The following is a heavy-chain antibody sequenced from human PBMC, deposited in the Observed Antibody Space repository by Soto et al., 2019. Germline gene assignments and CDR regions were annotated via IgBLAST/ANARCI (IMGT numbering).Heavy chain of an antibody. CDR2: ISYDGSNK. V-gene: IGHV3-30*18. Sequence: QVQLVESGGGVVQPGRSLRLSCTASGFTFRSYGMHWVRQAPGKGLEWVALISYDGSNKHYADSVKGRFTISSDNSKNTLYLQMNSLRAEDTAVYYCAKEIGIGWYDLDYWGQGTLVTFSS. CDR3: AKEIGIGWYDLDY. CDR1: GFTFRSYG. D-gene: IGHD6-19*01. J-gene: IGHJ4*02.